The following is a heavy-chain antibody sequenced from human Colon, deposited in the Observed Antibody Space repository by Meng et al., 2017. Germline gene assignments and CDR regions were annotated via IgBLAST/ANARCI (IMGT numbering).Heavy chain of an antibody. CDR3: GRDQGRELINH. D-gene: IGHD1-7*01. J-gene: IGHJ4*02. V-gene: IGHV4-4*02. CDR1: GDSISSDIW. Sequence: QAQLQESGPGLLKPSGTLSLTCTVSGDSISSDIWWSWVRQPPGKGLEWIGEVYHRGDTNYNPSLKSRVDISVDKSKNQFYLSLFSVTAADTAVYYCGRDQGRELINHWGQGTLVTVSS. CDR2: VYHRGDT.